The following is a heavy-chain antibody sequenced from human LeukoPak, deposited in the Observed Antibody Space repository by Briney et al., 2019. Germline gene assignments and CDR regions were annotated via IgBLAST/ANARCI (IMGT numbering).Heavy chain of an antibody. Sequence: SETLSLTCAVYGGSFSGYYWSWIRQPPGKGLEWIGEINHSGSANYNPSLKSRVTISVDTSKNQFSLKLSSVTAADTAVYYCARGGGEYCSSTSCYTQYNWFDPWGQGTLVTVPS. J-gene: IGHJ5*02. CDR2: INHSGSA. V-gene: IGHV4-34*01. CDR1: GGSFSGYY. CDR3: ARGGGEYCSSTSCYTQYNWFDP. D-gene: IGHD2-2*02.